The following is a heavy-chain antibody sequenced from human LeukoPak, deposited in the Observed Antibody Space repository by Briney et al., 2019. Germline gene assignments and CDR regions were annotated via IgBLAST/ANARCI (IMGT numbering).Heavy chain of an antibody. D-gene: IGHD2/OR15-2a*01. CDR3: AKDSAKKYDDY. CDR2: ITASSSST. V-gene: IGHV3-23*01. Sequence: GGSLRLSCEASGFTFSNYGMSWVRQAPGKGLEWVSAITASSSSTHDADSVQGCFTISRDNFKNTLYLQMNSLRPEDTAVYYCAKDSAKKYDDYWGQGTLVTVSS. CDR1: GFTFSNYG. J-gene: IGHJ4*02.